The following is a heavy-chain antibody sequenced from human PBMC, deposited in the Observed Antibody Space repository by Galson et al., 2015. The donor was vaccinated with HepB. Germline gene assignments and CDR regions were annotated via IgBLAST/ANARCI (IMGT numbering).Heavy chain of an antibody. CDR1: GYTFTSYG. CDR3: ARRRDIVVVPAAISYYYGMDV. CDR2: ISAYNGNT. Sequence: SVKVSCKAPGYTFTSYGISWVRQAPGQGLEWMGWISAYNGNTNYAQKLQGRVTMTTDTSTSTAYMELRSLRSDDTAVYYCARRRDIVVVPAAISYYYGMDVWGQGTTVTVSS. V-gene: IGHV1-18*04. D-gene: IGHD2-2*01. J-gene: IGHJ6*02.